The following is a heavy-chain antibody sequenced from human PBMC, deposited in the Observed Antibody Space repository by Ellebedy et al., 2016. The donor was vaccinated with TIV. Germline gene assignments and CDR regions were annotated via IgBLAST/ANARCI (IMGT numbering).Heavy chain of an antibody. Sequence: GESLKISCAASGFIFTNHAIHWVRQAPGKGLEWVSVISYDGSKQYYADSVTGRFTISRDDSENTVYLQMNSLRTDDTAVYYCARDHGLKLLWYGKDHWGQGTLVTVSS. V-gene: IGHV3-30*04. CDR1: GFIFTNHA. CDR2: ISYDGSKQ. D-gene: IGHD2-21*01. J-gene: IGHJ4*02. CDR3: ARDHGLKLLWYGKDH.